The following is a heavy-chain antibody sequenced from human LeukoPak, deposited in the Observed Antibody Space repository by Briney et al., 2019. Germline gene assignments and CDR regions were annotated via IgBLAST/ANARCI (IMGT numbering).Heavy chain of an antibody. CDR2: IYYSGNT. CDR3: ATGGDNGGYYPFDY. CDR1: GGPISRSNFF. D-gene: IGHD4-17*01. Sequence: NASETLSLTCTVSGGPISRSNFFWGWIRQPPGKGLEWIGSIYYSGNTYYNPSLKSRLTIAVDTSRNQFSLKMSSVTDADTAVYYCATGGDNGGYYPFDYWGQGTLVTVSS. V-gene: IGHV4-39*01. J-gene: IGHJ4*02.